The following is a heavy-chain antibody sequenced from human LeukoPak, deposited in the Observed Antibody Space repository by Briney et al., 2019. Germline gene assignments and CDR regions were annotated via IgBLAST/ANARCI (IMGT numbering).Heavy chain of an antibody. J-gene: IGHJ4*02. Sequence: GGSLRLSCAASGFTFDDYAMHWVRQAPGKGLEWVSGISWNSGSIGYADSVKGRFTISRDNAKNSLYLQMNSLRAEDTAVYYCARDPAYCGGDCYPTAEGYWGQGTLVTVSS. CDR1: GFTFDDYA. CDR3: ARDPAYCGGDCYPTAEGY. D-gene: IGHD2-21*02. CDR2: ISWNSGSI. V-gene: IGHV3-9*01.